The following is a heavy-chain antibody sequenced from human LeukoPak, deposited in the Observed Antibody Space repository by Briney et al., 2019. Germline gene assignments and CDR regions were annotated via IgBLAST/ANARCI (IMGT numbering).Heavy chain of an antibody. J-gene: IGHJ4*02. D-gene: IGHD3-16*01. CDR1: GFTFSNYA. CDR2: ISGSGGNT. Sequence: PGGSLRLSCAASGFTFSNYAMSWVRQAPGKGLEWVSGISGSGGNTFYADSVKGRFTISRDNSKKMGYLQRNGLRADATAVYYCAKDPRTSGWGSVDYWGQGTLVTVSS. CDR3: AKDPRTSGWGSVDY. V-gene: IGHV3-23*01.